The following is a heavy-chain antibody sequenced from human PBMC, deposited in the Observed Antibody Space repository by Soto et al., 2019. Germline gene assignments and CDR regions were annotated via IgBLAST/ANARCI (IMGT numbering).Heavy chain of an antibody. V-gene: IGHV3-30-3*01. CDR2: ISYDGSNK. CDR3: ARGLWFGELSYYFDY. J-gene: IGHJ4*02. Sequence: GGSLRLSCAASGFTFSSYAMHWVRQAPGKGLEWVAVISYDGSNKYYADSVKGRFTISRDNSKNTLYLQMNSLRAEDTAVYYCARGLWFGELSYYFDYWGQGTLVTVSS. D-gene: IGHD3-10*01. CDR1: GFTFSSYA.